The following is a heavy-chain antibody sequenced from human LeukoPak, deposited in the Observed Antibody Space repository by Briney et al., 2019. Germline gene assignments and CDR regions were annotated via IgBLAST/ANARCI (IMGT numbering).Heavy chain of an antibody. J-gene: IGHJ4*02. CDR2: IYYSGST. CDR3: ARVAGGSYPFDY. Sequence: SETLSLTCTVSGGTISSYYWSWIRQPPGKGLEWIGYIYYSGSTNYNPSLKSRVTISEDTSKNQFSLKLSSVTAADTAVYYCARVAGGSYPFDYWGQGTLVTVSS. CDR1: GGTISSYY. V-gene: IGHV4-59*01. D-gene: IGHD1-26*01.